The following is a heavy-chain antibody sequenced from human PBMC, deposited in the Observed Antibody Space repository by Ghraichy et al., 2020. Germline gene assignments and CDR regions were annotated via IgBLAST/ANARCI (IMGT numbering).Heavy chain of an antibody. CDR3: AREGRIYDSSGYFYYFDY. CDR1: EFTFSSYW. Sequence: GGSLRLSCAASEFTFSSYWMHWVRQAPGKGLVWVSRINSDGSSTSYADSVKGRFTISRDNAKNTLYLQMNSLRAEDTAVYYCAREGRIYDSSGYFYYFDYWGQGTLVTVSS. V-gene: IGHV3-74*01. J-gene: IGHJ4*02. CDR2: INSDGSST. D-gene: IGHD3-22*01.